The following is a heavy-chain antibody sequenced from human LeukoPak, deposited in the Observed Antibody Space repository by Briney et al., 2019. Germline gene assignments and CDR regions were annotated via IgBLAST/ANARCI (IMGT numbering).Heavy chain of an antibody. CDR1: GFTFSSYA. D-gene: IGHD3-10*01. J-gene: IGHJ4*02. Sequence: GGSLRLSCAASGFTFSSYAMSWVRQAPGKGLEGVSAISGSGGSTYYADSVKGRFTISRDNSKNTLYLQMNSLRAEDTAVYYCARDLSGSYYNHTNYWGQGTLVTVSS. V-gene: IGHV3-23*01. CDR2: ISGSGGST. CDR3: ARDLSGSYYNHTNY.